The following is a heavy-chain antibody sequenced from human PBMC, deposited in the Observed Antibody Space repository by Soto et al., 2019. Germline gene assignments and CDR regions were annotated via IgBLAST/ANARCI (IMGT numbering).Heavy chain of an antibody. V-gene: IGHV4-34*01. Sequence: QVQLQQWGAGLLKPSETLSLTCAVYGGSFSGYYWSWIRQPPGKGLEWIGEINHSGSTNYNPSLKRRVTISVDTSQNQFALKLSSVTAADTAVYYCARGVRRRYSSSWAFDYWGQGTLVTVSS. CDR1: GGSFSGYY. CDR3: ARGVRRRYSSSWAFDY. D-gene: IGHD6-13*01. J-gene: IGHJ4*02. CDR2: INHSGST.